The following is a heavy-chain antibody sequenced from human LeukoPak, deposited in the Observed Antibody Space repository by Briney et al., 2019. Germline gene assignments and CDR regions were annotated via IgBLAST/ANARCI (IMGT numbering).Heavy chain of an antibody. D-gene: IGHD3-22*01. J-gene: IGHJ4*02. Sequence: ASVTVSCKASGYTFTSYYMHWVRQAPGQGLEWMGIINPSGGSTSYALKFQGRVTMTRDTSTSTVCMELSSLRSEDTAVYYCARVGSSGPDYWGQGTLVTVSS. CDR3: ARVGSSGPDY. CDR1: GYTFTSYY. CDR2: INPSGGST. V-gene: IGHV1-46*01.